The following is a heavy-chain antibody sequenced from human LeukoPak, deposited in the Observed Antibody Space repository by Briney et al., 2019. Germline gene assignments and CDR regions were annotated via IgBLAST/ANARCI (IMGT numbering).Heavy chain of an antibody. J-gene: IGHJ4*02. D-gene: IGHD6-19*01. V-gene: IGHV3-33*08. Sequence: GGSLRLSCAASGFTFSSYSMNWVRQAPGRGLEWVAIIWHDGTDKYYADSVKGRFTISRDNSRNTLYLQMSSLRVEDTAVYYCARDFSSGWVDYWGQGTLVTVSS. CDR2: IWHDGTDK. CDR3: ARDFSSGWVDY. CDR1: GFTFSSYS.